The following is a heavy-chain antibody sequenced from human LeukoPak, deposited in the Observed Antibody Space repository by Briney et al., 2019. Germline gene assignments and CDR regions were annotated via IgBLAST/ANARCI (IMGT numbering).Heavy chain of an antibody. CDR1: GFTFDDYA. V-gene: IGHV3-9*01. CDR3: ARDAPGNTALDY. J-gene: IGHJ4*02. Sequence: PGRSLRLSCAASGFTFDDYAMHWVRQAPGKGLVWVSRINGYGSSTDFADSVKGRFTISRDSDKNTLYLQMNSLRAEDTAVYYCARDAPGNTALDYWGQGTLVTVSS. CDR2: INGYGSST. D-gene: IGHD5-18*01.